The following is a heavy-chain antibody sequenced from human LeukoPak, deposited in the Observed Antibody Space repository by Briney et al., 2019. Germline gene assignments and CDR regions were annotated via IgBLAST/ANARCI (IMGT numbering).Heavy chain of an antibody. CDR1: GFSFSSYS. D-gene: IGHD6-13*01. CDR3: ARGEGVPAAGPSQREQEHYFDY. J-gene: IGHJ4*02. Sequence: KSGGSLRLSCAVSGFSFSSYSMNWVRQAPGKVLEWVSSISSTSRYTYYADSLKARFTISRDNAKNSLFLQMNSLRAEDTALYYCARGEGVPAAGPSQREQEHYFDYWGQGTLVTVSS. V-gene: IGHV3-21*01. CDR2: ISSTSRYT.